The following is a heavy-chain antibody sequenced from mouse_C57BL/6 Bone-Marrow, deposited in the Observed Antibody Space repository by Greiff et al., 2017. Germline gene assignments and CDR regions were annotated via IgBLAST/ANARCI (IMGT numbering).Heavy chain of an antibody. J-gene: IGHJ1*03. CDR1: GHTFTIYT. CDR3: ARKYFDV. CDR2: INPSSGYT. Sequence: VQLQESGAAPARSGVSAMMSGKASGHTFTIYTMHWVIQRPGQGLEWIGYINPSSGYTKYNQKFKDKATLTADKSSSTAYMQLSSLTSEDSAVYYCARKYFDVWGTGTTVTV. V-gene: IGHV1-4*01.